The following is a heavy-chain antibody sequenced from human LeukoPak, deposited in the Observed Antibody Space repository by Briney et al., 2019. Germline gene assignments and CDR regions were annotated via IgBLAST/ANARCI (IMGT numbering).Heavy chain of an antibody. V-gene: IGHV4-38-2*02. CDR3: ARLLWFGETHYYMDV. J-gene: IGHJ6*03. Sequence: PSGTLSLTCTVSGYSISSGYYWGWIRQPPGKGLEWIGSIYHSGSTHYNPSLKSRVTISVDTSKSQFSLKLSSVTAADTAVYYCARLLWFGETHYYMDVWGKGTTVTISS. D-gene: IGHD3-10*01. CDR2: IYHSGST. CDR1: GYSISSGYY.